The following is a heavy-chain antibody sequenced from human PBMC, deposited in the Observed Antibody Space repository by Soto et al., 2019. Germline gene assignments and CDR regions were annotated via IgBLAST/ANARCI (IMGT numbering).Heavy chain of an antibody. CDR2: FYYSGLT. CDR3: ARGNTHGYYYMDV. D-gene: IGHD3-3*01. V-gene: IGHV4-59*08. J-gene: IGHJ6*03. Sequence: PSECLSLTCAVSDSSLHTYYWTWIRQPPGKGLEWIGYFYYSGLTNYNPSLKSRVTISLNTSKNQFSLKLTSVTAADTAVYFCARGNTHGYYYMDVWGRGTTVTVSS. CDR1: DSSLHTYY.